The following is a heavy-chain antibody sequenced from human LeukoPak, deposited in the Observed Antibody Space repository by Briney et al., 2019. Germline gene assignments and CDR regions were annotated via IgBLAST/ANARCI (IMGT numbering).Heavy chain of an antibody. D-gene: IGHD6-19*01. V-gene: IGHV4-61*02. CDR3: GGSSGWYVPFDY. J-gene: IGHJ4*02. CDR1: DYSISSGYGYY. Sequence: SETLSLTCTVSDYSISSGYGYYWSWIRQPAGRGLEWIGRIYTSGSTNYNPSLKSRVTMSVDTSKNQFSLKLSSVTAADTAVYYCGGSSGWYVPFDYWGQGTLVTVSS. CDR2: IYTSGST.